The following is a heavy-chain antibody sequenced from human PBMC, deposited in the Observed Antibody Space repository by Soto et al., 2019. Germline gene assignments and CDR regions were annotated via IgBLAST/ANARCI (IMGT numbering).Heavy chain of an antibody. CDR3: AHCRGGVASF. Sequence: QITLNESGPTLVKPTQTLTLTCTFSGFSLSTRDVGVGWIRQPPGEGLEWLGVVYWDDSKTYSPSLESRLTVTKDTSKNQVVLRMTKMDPVDTATYYCAHCRGGVASFWGQGTLVTVSS. V-gene: IGHV2-5*02. J-gene: IGHJ4*02. CDR1: GFSLSTRDVG. CDR2: VYWDDSK. D-gene: IGHD2-2*01.